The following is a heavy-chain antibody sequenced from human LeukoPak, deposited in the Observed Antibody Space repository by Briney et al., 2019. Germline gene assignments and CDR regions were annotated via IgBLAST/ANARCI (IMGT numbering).Heavy chain of an antibody. D-gene: IGHD6-19*01. Sequence: PSDTLSLTCTVSGDSISSHSYFWGWIRQPPGKGLEWIGNIHYIGSTYYNPSLKSRVTISVDTSTNQFSLKLSSVTAADTAVYYCAKTLPYSGGWRATFDFWGQGTLVTVFS. CDR1: GDSISSHSYF. V-gene: IGHV4-39*01. J-gene: IGHJ4*02. CDR2: IHYIGST. CDR3: AKTLPYSGGWRATFDF.